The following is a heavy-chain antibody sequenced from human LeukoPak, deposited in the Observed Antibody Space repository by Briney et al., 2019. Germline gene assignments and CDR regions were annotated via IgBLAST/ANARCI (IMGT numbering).Heavy chain of an antibody. CDR3: VTGEYYFDSSGYYVDY. CDR2: TKNKANAYTI. Sequence: PGRSLRLSCAASGFTFSDHYMDWVRQAPGKGLEWVGRTKNKANAYTIEYAASVKGRSTISRDDSKNSVSLQMNSLKTEDSAVYYCVTGEYYFDSSGYYVDYWGQGTLVTVSS. CDR1: GFTFSDHY. V-gene: IGHV3-72*01. J-gene: IGHJ4*02. D-gene: IGHD3-22*01.